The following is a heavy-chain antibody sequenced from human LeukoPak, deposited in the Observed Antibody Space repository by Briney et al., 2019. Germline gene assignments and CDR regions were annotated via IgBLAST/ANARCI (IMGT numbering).Heavy chain of an antibody. V-gene: IGHV3-53*01. CDR1: GFTVSTNY. CDR2: IYSGGST. D-gene: IGHD1-7*01. CDR3: ARGTATTSHYFDY. J-gene: IGHJ4*02. Sequence: GRSLRLSCAVSGFTVSTNYMTWVRQAPGKGLEWVSLIYSGGSTYYADSVKGRFTISRDNSKNTLSLQMNSLRAEDTAVYYCARGTATTSHYFDYWGQGTLVTVSS.